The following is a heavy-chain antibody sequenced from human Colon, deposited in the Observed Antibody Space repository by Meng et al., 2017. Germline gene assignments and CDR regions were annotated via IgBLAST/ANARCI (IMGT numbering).Heavy chain of an antibody. CDR3: ARACIQSGSYYPLDY. D-gene: IGHD1-26*01. V-gene: IGHV4-4*07. CDR1: GGSISGYY. J-gene: IGHJ4*02. Sequence: SETLSLTCTVSGGSISGYYWNWIRQPAGKGLEWIGRIYTSGSTNYNPSLKSRVTVSIDTSKNQFSLKLSSVTAADTALYYCARACIQSGSYYPLDYWGQGTLVTVSS. CDR2: IYTSGST.